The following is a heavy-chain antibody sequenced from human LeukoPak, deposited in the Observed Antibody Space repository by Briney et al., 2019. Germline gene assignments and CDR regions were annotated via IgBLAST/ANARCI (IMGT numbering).Heavy chain of an antibody. V-gene: IGHV3-23*01. D-gene: IGHD3-16*01. CDR1: GFTFSSYA. Sequence: GGSLRLSCAASGFTFSSYAMSWVRQAPEKGLEWVSAISGSGGSTYYADSVKGRFTISRDNSKNTLYLQMNSLRAEDTAVYYSAKDWGGAFDYWGQGTLVTVSS. CDR2: ISGSGGST. J-gene: IGHJ4*02. CDR3: AKDWGGAFDY.